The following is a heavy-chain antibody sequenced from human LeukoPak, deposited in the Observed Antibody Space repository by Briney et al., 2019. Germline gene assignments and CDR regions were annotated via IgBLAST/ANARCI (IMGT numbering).Heavy chain of an antibody. V-gene: IGHV1-69*13. CDR3: ARPSNIVVPAVSYYYYYYGMDV. J-gene: IGHJ6*02. CDR2: LIPIFGTA. D-gene: IGHD2-2*01. CDR1: GGTFSSYA. Sequence: SVKVSCKASGGTFSSYAISWVRQAPGQGLEWMGGLIPIFGTANYAQKFQGRVTITADESTSTAYMELSSLRSEDTAVYYCARPSNIVVPAVSYYYYYYGMDVWGQGTTVTVSS.